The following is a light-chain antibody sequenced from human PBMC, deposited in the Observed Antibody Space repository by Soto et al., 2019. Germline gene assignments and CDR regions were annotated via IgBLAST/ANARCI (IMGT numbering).Light chain of an antibody. J-gene: IGKJ1*01. CDR2: SAS. CDR1: QSISSC. CDR3: QHYNRYSEA. Sequence: EIEMTQSPSTLSASLWDRVTISCRASQSISSCLAWYQQKPGKAPRLLIYSASTLNSVVPSRFSGSGSGTEFTLTISSLQPDDFATYYCQHYNRYSEAFGQGTKVDIK. V-gene: IGKV1-5*03.